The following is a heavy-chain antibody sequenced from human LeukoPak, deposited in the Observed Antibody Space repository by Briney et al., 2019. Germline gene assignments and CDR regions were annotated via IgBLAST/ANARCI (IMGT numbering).Heavy chain of an antibody. J-gene: IGHJ4*02. CDR2: ISGSGSTK. CDR1: GFTFSSYE. V-gene: IGHV3-48*03. CDR3: ATLRPRQQSVVDH. D-gene: IGHD6-13*01. Sequence: GGSLRLSCAASGFTFSSYEMHWVRQAPGKGPEWVSYISGSGSTKYYADSVKGRFTISRDNALNSLHLQMSSLRDEDTAVYYCATLRPRQQSVVDHWGQGTLVTVSS.